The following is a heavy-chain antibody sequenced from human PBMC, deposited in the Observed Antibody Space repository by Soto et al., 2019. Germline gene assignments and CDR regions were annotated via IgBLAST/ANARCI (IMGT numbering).Heavy chain of an antibody. CDR3: AAAGDYYYYYRDV. Sequence: SETLSLTCTVSGGSISSYYWSWIRQPPGKGLEWIGYIYYSGSTNYNPSLKSRVTISVDTSKNQFSLKLSSVTAADTAVYYCAAAGDYYYYYRDVWGKGTRVTVSS. D-gene: IGHD6-13*01. V-gene: IGHV4-59*08. CDR2: IYYSGST. CDR1: GGSISSYY. J-gene: IGHJ6*03.